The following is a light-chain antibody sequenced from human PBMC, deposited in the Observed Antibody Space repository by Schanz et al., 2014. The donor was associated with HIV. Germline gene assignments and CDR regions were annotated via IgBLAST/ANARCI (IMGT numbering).Light chain of an antibody. CDR3: QSFDSSLNGVL. Sequence: QSVLTQPPSASGTPGQRVTISCSGSSSNIGAGYDVHWYQQLPGTAPKLLIYGNSNRPSGVPDRFTGSKSGSSASLAISGLQDEDEADYFCQSFDSSLNGVLFGGGTKLTVL. V-gene: IGLV1-40*01. CDR1: SSNIGAGYD. J-gene: IGLJ3*02. CDR2: GNS.